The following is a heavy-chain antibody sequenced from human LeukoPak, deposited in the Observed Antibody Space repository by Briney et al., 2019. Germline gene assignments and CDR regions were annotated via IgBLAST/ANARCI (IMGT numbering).Heavy chain of an antibody. CDR3: ARAPLSTVTIFDY. V-gene: IGHV1-2*02. D-gene: IGHD4-11*01. J-gene: IGHJ4*02. CDR2: INPNSGGT. Sequence: GASVKVSCKASGYTFTSYGISWVRQAPGQGLEWMGWINPNSGGTNYAQKFQGRVTMTRDTSISTAYMELSRLRSDDTAVYYCARAPLSTVTIFDYWGQGTLVTVSS. CDR1: GYTFTSYG.